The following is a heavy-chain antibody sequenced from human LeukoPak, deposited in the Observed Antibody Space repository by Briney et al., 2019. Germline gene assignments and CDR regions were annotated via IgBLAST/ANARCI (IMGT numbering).Heavy chain of an antibody. Sequence: ASVKVSCKASGYTFTAYYMHWVRQAPGQGLESMGWINPNSGGSNYAQKFQGRVTITRDTSITTAYMELTRLTSDDTAMYYCARNLEYSSSSGAFDIWGQGTMVTVSS. J-gene: IGHJ3*02. CDR2: INPNSGGS. CDR3: ARNLEYSSSSGAFDI. D-gene: IGHD6-6*01. V-gene: IGHV1-2*02. CDR1: GYTFTAYY.